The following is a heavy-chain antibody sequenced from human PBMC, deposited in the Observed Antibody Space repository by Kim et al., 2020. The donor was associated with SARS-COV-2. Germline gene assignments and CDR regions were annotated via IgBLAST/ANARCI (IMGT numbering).Heavy chain of an antibody. CDR1: GGSFSGYY. CDR2: INHSGST. CDR3: ARLRGIQLWLRTHDAFDI. Sequence: SETLSLTCAVYGGSFSGYYWSWIRQPPGKGLEWIGEINHSGSTNYNPSLKSRVTISVDTSKNQFSLKLSSVTAADTAVYYCARLRGIQLWLRTHDAFDIWGQGTMVTVSS. D-gene: IGHD5-18*01. V-gene: IGHV4-34*01. J-gene: IGHJ3*02.